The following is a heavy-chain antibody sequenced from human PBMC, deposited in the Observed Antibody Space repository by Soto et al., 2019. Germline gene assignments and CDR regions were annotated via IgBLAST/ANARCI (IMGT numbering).Heavy chain of an antibody. CDR2: ISHTGDNT. V-gene: IGHV3-23*01. CDR3: AKKRGSAGVVGTCYYFDD. CDR1: GFTFSTYA. Sequence: EVQLLESGGGLVQPGESLRLSCAASGFTFSTYAMNWVRQAPGKGLEWVSTISHTGDNTFYADSVKGRFTISRDNSKNTVYLQLNSLRTEDTAIYYCAKKRGSAGVVGTCYYFDDWGQGTLVTVSS. D-gene: IGHD2-15*01. J-gene: IGHJ4*02.